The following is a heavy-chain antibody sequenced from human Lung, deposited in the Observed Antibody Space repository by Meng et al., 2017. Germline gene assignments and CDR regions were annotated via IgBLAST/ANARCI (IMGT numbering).Heavy chain of an antibody. CDR3: ARDGGNYDFDY. Sequence: QVQLVQCGGEVKRRGASVKFASRDSGYTFIAADVHWVRQAPVQGLEWMGRLIPSRGAANAAQQFLGRVTLTWDTSISTDYMELSSLRSDDTAIYYCARDGGNYDFDYWGQGTLVTVSS. J-gene: IGHJ4*02. D-gene: IGHD1-7*01. CDR1: GYTFIAAD. V-gene: IGHV1-2*06. CDR2: LIPSRGAA.